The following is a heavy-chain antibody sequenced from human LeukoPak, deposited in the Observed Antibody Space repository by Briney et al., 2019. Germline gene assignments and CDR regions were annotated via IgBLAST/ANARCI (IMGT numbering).Heavy chain of an antibody. CDR2: MNPSGGST. D-gene: IGHD3-22*01. J-gene: IGHJ6*02. Sequence: ASVKVSCKASGYRFTNYYIHWVRQAPGQGPEWMGVMNPSGGSTNYAQKFQGRVTITADKSTSTAYMELSSLRSEDTAVYYCAREDTMIARYMDVWGQGTTVTVSS. CDR1: GYRFTNYY. CDR3: AREDTMIARYMDV. V-gene: IGHV1-46*01.